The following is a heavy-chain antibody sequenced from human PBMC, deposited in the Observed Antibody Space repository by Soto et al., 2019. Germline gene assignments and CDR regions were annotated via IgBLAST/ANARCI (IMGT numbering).Heavy chain of an antibody. V-gene: IGHV5-10-1*01. D-gene: IGHD1-20*01. CDR1: GYIFTSYW. Sequence: GESLKISCKGSGYIFTSYWISWVLQMPGKGLEWMGRIDPSDSYTNYSPSFQGHVTISADKSISTAYLQWSSLKASDTAMYYCARLYNWNAQYFDYWGQGTLVTVSS. J-gene: IGHJ4*02. CDR3: ARLYNWNAQYFDY. CDR2: IDPSDSYT.